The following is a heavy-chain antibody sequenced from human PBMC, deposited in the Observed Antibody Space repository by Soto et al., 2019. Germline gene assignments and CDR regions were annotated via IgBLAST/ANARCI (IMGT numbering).Heavy chain of an antibody. Sequence: QVQLQQWGAGLLKPSETLPLTCAVYGGSFSGYYWSWIRQPPGKGLEWIGEINHSGSTNYNPSLKSRVTISVDTSKNQFSLRLSSVTAADTAVYYCAKRGGADFYYYGMDVWGQGTTVTVSS. V-gene: IGHV4-34*01. CDR1: GGSFSGYY. J-gene: IGHJ6*02. D-gene: IGHD3-10*01. CDR2: INHSGST. CDR3: AKRGGADFYYYGMDV.